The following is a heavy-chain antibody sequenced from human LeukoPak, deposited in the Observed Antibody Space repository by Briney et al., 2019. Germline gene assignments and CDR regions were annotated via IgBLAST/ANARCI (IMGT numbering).Heavy chain of an antibody. CDR3: ARGARGSGLDYYYGMDV. J-gene: IGHJ6*02. CDR2: MNPNSGNT. D-gene: IGHD3-10*01. Sequence: ASVKVPCKASGYTFTSYDINWVRQATGQGLEWMGWMNPNSGNTGYAQKFQGRVTMTRNTSISTAYMELSSLRSEDTAVYYCARGARGSGLDYYYGMDVWGQGTTVTVSS. V-gene: IGHV1-8*01. CDR1: GYTFTSYD.